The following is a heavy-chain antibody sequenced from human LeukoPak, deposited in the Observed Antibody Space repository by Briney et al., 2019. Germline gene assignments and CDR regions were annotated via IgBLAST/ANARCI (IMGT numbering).Heavy chain of an antibody. CDR3: AGSRIAAAGPFDY. CDR1: GFTFSSYA. Sequence: GGSLRLSCAASGFTFSSYAMSWVRQAPGKGLEWVSAISGSGGSTYYADSVKGRFTISRDNPKNTLYLQMNSLRAEDTAVYYCAGSRIAAAGPFDYWGQGTLVTVSS. D-gene: IGHD6-13*01. CDR2: ISGSGGST. V-gene: IGHV3-23*01. J-gene: IGHJ4*02.